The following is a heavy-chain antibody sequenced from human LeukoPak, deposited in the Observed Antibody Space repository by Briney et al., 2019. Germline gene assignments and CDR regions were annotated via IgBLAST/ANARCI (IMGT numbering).Heavy chain of an antibody. CDR1: GFTFTSYG. CDR2: AYNGNT. Sequence: ASVNVSCKSSGFTFTSYGISWVRQAPGQGLEWMGAYNGNTNYAQKLQGRITMTTDTSTNTAYMELTSLRSDDTAVYYCARFYYASGTYYRFWGQGTLVTVSS. J-gene: IGHJ4*02. V-gene: IGHV1-18*01. CDR3: ARFYYASGTYYRF. D-gene: IGHD3-10*01.